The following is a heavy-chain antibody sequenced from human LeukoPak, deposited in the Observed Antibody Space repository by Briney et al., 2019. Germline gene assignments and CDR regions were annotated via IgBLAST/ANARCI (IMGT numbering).Heavy chain of an antibody. CDR1: GLTVSSNY. J-gene: IGHJ4*02. D-gene: IGHD3-22*01. CDR3: ARGSHYYGSSGYYRPNGGFDY. V-gene: IGHV3-53*01. CDR2: IYSGGST. Sequence: GGSLRLSCAASGLTVSSNYMSWVRQAPGKGLEWVSVIYSGGSTYYADPVKGRFTISRDDSKNTLYLQMNSLRAEDTAVYYCARGSHYYGSSGYYRPNGGFDYWGQGTLVTVSS.